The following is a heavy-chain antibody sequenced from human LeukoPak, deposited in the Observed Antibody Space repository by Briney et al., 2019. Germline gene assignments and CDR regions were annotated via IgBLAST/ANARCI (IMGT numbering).Heavy chain of an antibody. D-gene: IGHD3-10*01. CDR1: GFTFGDYA. CDR3: VKGRRYYGSGSYDDFDY. J-gene: IGHJ4*02. V-gene: IGHV3-64D*06. Sequence: GGSLRLSCTASGFTFGDYAMSWVRQAPGKGLEYVSAISSNGGSTYYADSVKGRFTISRDNSKNTLYLQMSSLRAEDTAVYYCVKGRRYYGSGSYDDFDYWGQGTLVTVSS. CDR2: ISSNGGST.